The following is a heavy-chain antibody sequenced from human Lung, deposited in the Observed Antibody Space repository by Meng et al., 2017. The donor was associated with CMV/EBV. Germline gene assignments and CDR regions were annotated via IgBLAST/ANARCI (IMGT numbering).Heavy chain of an antibody. CDR2: IKQDGSEK. Sequence: GESXKISCAASGFTFSSYWMGWVRQAPGKGLEWVANIKQDGSEKYYVDSVKGRFTISRDNAKNSLYLQMNSLRAEDTAVYYCARDPRGINIVVVHNGMDVWXQGTXVTVSS. J-gene: IGHJ6*02. V-gene: IGHV3-7*01. CDR3: ARDPRGINIVVVHNGMDV. D-gene: IGHD2-2*01. CDR1: GFTFSSYW.